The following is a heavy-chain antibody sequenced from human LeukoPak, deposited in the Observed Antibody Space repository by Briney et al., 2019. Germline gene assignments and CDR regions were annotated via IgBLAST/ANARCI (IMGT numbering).Heavy chain of an antibody. CDR3: ASELGDLYYFDY. J-gene: IGHJ4*02. D-gene: IGHD2-21*02. CDR1: GYSISSGYY. V-gene: IGHV4-38-2*01. CDR2: ICHSGST. Sequence: SETLSLTCAVSGYSISSGYYWGWIRQPPGKGLEWIGSICHSGSTYYNPSLKSRVTISVDTSKNQFSLKLSSVTAADTAVYYCASELGDLYYFDYWGQGTLVTVSS.